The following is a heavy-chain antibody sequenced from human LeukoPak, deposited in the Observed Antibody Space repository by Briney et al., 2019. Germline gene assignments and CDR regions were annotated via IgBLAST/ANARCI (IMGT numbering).Heavy chain of an antibody. D-gene: IGHD3/OR15-3a*01. V-gene: IGHV1-24*01. Sequence: ASVKVSCKVSGYTLTELSMHWVRQAPGKGLEWMGGFDPEDGETIYAQKFQVRVTMTEDTSTDTAYMELSSLRSEDTAVYYCATDKGLGRNAFDIWGQGTMVTVSS. J-gene: IGHJ3*02. CDR1: GYTLTELS. CDR3: ATDKGLGRNAFDI. CDR2: FDPEDGET.